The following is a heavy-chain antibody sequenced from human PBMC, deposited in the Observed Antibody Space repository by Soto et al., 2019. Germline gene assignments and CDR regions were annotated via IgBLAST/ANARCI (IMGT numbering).Heavy chain of an antibody. CDR2: INSGNGNT. D-gene: IGHD3-3*01. CDR1: SSAVADYV. J-gene: IGHJ4*02. Sequence: VGSVKVWGKMSSSAVADYVVDWVRQAPGQGLEWMGWINSGNGNTKYSEKFQGRVTITRDTSASTAYMELNSLTSEDTAVYYCARGLTIFGVVIGYWGQGTLVTVSS. CDR3: ARGLTIFGVVIGY. V-gene: IGHV1-3*01.